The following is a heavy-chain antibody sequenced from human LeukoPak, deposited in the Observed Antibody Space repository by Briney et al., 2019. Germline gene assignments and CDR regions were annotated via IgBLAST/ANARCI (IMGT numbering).Heavy chain of an antibody. CDR1: GFTFSSYG. Sequence: GGSLRLSCAASGFTFSSYGMHWVRQAPGKGLEWVAVIWYDGSNKYYVDSVKGRFTISRDNSKNTLYLQMNNLRAEDTAVYYCAKEGLLGSSGEYYFDYWGQGTLVTVSS. CDR3: AKEGLLGSSGEYYFDY. V-gene: IGHV3-33*06. CDR2: IWYDGSNK. J-gene: IGHJ4*02. D-gene: IGHD6-19*01.